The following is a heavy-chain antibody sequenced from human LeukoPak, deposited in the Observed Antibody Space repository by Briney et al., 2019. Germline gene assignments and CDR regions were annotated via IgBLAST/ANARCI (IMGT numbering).Heavy chain of an antibody. CDR3: AKPLWFGETPRYYFDY. D-gene: IGHD3-10*01. J-gene: IGHJ4*02. Sequence: GGSLRLSCAASGFTFSSYAMSWVRQAPGKGLEWVSAISGSGGSTYYADSVKGRFTISRDNSKNTLYLQMNSLRAEDTAVYYCAKPLWFGETPRYYFDYWGQGTLVTVSS. CDR2: ISGSGGST. CDR1: GFTFSSYA. V-gene: IGHV3-23*01.